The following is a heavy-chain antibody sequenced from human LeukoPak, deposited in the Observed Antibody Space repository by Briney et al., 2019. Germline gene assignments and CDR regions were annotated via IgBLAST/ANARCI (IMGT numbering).Heavy chain of an antibody. V-gene: IGHV1-18*01. D-gene: IGHD1-26*01. Sequence: ASVKVSCKASGYTFTSYGISWVRQAPGQGLEWMGWISAYNGNTNYAQKLQGRVTMTTDTSTSTAYMELRSLRSDDTAVYYCARDGWGIVGATNDAFDIRGQGTMVTVSS. CDR3: ARDGWGIVGATNDAFDI. CDR1: GYTFTSYG. J-gene: IGHJ3*02. CDR2: ISAYNGNT.